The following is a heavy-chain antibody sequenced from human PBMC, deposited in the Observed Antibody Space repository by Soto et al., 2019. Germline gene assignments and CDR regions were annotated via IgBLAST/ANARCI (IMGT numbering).Heavy chain of an antibody. D-gene: IGHD2-2*01. CDR1: GYTFTSYA. CDR2: INAGNGNT. Sequence: QVQLVQSGAEVKKPGASVKVSCKASGYTFTSYAMHWVRQAPGQRLEGMGWINAGNGNTKYSQKFQGRVTITRDTSASTAYMELSSLRSEDTAVYYCARDATQVVPAAMYNWFDPWGQGTLVTVSS. V-gene: IGHV1-3*01. J-gene: IGHJ5*02. CDR3: ARDATQVVPAAMYNWFDP.